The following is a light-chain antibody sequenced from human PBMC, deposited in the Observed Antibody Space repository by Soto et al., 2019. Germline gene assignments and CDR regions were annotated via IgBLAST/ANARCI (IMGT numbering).Light chain of an antibody. V-gene: IGKV4-1*01. Sequence: DIVMTQSPDSLAVSLGERATINCKSSQSVLYSSNNKNYLAWYQQKPGQPPKLLIYWASTRESGVPDRFSGSGSGTDFTLTISNLQPEDVATYYCQTSDSAPWAFGQGNKVDIK. J-gene: IGKJ1*01. CDR2: WAS. CDR3: QTSDSAPWA. CDR1: QSVLYSSNNKNY.